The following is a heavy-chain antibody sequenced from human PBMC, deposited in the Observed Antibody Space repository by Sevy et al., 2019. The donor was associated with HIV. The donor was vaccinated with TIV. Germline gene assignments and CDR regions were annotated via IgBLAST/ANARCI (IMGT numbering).Heavy chain of an antibody. J-gene: IGHJ4*02. V-gene: IGHV3-48*03. CDR1: GFAFSNY. CDR2: ISSSGSAI. CDR3: ARITGWRFDY. Sequence: GGCLRLSCAASGFAFSNYYAMHWVRQAPGKGLEWISYISSSGSAIYYADSVKGRFTISRDNAKNSLYLQMNSLRAEDTAVYYCARITGWRFDYWGQGTLVTVSS. D-gene: IGHD6-19*01.